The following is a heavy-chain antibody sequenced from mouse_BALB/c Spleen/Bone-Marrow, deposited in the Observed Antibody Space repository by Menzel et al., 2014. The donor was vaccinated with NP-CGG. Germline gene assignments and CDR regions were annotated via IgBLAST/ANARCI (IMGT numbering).Heavy chain of an antibody. CDR1: GDSITSGY. V-gene: IGHV3-8*02. D-gene: IGHD1-1*02. CDR2: ISYSGST. J-gene: IGHJ4*01. CDR3: ARGWGGSYNYAMDY. Sequence: EVKVEESGPSLVKPSQTLSLTCSVTGDSITSGYWNWIRKFPGNKLEYMGYISYSGSTYYNPSLKSRISITRVTSKNQYYLQLNSVTTEDAATYYSARGWGGSYNYAMDYWGQGTSVTVSS.